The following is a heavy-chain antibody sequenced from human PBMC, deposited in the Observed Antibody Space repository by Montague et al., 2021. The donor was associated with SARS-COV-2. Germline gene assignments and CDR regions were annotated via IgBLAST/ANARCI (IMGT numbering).Heavy chain of an antibody. CDR1: NGSITSYY. V-gene: IGHV4-59*01. J-gene: IGHJ5*02. Sequence: SETLSLTRSVSNGSITSYYWSWIRQPPGKRLEWIGYIYYRGSTNYNPSLESRVTISVDTSKNQFSLKLRSMTAADTAVYYCAREGLNNWFDPWGHGTLVIVSS. CDR3: AREGLNNWFDP. CDR2: IYYRGST.